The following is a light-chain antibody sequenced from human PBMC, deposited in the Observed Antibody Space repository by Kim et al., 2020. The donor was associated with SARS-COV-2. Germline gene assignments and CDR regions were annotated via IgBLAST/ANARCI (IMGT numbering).Light chain of an antibody. V-gene: IGKV1-39*01. J-gene: IGKJ2*01. CDR1: QSASIY. CDR2: AAS. Sequence: DIKMTQSPSSLSASEGDRVTITCRASQSASIYLNWYQQKPGKGPTLLIYAASTLQSGVPSRFSGSGSGTDFTLTITNLQPEDFATYYCQQTYITPYTFGQGTKVDIK. CDR3: QQTYITPYT.